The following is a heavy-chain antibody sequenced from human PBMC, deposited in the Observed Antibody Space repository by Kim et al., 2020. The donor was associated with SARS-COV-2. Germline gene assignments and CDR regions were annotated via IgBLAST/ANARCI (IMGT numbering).Heavy chain of an antibody. J-gene: IGHJ4*02. V-gene: IGHV1-3*01. CDR2: INAGNGNT. CDR1: GYTFTSYA. CDR3: ARDTSAHDSSGYYYVKDYYFDY. D-gene: IGHD3-22*01. Sequence: ASVKVSCKASGYTFTSYAMHWVRQAPGQRLEWMGWINAGNGNTKYSQKFQGRVTITRDTSASTAYMELSSLRSEDTAVYYCARDTSAHDSSGYYYVKDYYFDYWGQGTLVTVSS.